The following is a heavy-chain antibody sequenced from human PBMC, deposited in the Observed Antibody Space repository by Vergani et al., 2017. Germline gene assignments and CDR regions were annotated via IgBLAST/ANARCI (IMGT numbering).Heavy chain of an antibody. Sequence: EVQLVESGGGLVKPGGSLRLSCAASGFTFSNAWMSWVRQAPGKGLEWVGRIKSKTDGGTTDYAAPGKGRFTISRDDSKNTLYLQMNSLKTEDTAVYYCTTGSAYCSSTSCYTLPLDYWGQGTLVTVSS. J-gene: IGHJ4*02. CDR1: GFTFSNAW. D-gene: IGHD2-2*02. CDR3: TTGSAYCSSTSCYTLPLDY. V-gene: IGHV3-15*01. CDR2: IKSKTDGGTT.